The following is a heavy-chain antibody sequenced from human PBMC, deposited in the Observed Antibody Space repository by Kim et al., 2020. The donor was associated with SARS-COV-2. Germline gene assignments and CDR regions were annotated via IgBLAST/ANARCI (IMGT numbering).Heavy chain of an antibody. Sequence: GGSLRLSCVTSGFTFSTSTMHWVRQAPGKGLEWVAATSYDGNNNYYPDSVKGRFTISRDNSKNTLYLQMNSLRPEDTALYYCARANWNYENAYWGQGILVTVS. CDR1: GFTFSTST. CDR3: ARANWNYENAY. V-gene: IGHV3-30-3*01. CDR2: TSYDGNNN. D-gene: IGHD1-7*01. J-gene: IGHJ4*02.